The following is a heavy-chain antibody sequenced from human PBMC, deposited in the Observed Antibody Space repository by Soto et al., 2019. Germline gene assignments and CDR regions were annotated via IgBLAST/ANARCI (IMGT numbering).Heavy chain of an antibody. CDR2: ISNDGSTQ. J-gene: IGHJ4*02. Sequence: QVELVESGGGVVQPGRSLRLSCAASGFPFSSYGMQWVRQASGKGLEWVAVISNDGSTQNYAESVKGRFTISRDNSKNTLYLEVDSLRPEDTALYFCAKSRMGSSWYEGDSWGQGTLVTVSS. D-gene: IGHD6-13*01. CDR1: GFPFSSYG. V-gene: IGHV3-30*18. CDR3: AKSRMGSSWYEGDS.